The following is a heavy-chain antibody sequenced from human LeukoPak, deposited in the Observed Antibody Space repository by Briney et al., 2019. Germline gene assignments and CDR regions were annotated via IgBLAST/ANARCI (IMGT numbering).Heavy chain of an antibody. CDR3: ARHSSGGYCSSTSCYRFDY. D-gene: IGHD2-2*01. Sequence: PSETLSLTCTVSGGSISSSSYYWGWIRQPPGKGLEWIGSIYYSGSTYYNPSLKSRATISVDTSKNQFSLKLSSVTAADTAVYYCARHSSGGYCSSTSCYRFDYWGQGTLVTVSS. J-gene: IGHJ4*02. V-gene: IGHV4-39*01. CDR1: GGSISSSSYY. CDR2: IYYSGST.